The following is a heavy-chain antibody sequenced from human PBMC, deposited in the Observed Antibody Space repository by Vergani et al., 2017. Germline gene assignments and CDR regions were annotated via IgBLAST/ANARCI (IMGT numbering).Heavy chain of an antibody. CDR1: GGSISSGSYY. J-gene: IGHJ6*02. Sequence: QVQLQESGPGLVKPSQTLSLTCTVSGGSISSGSYYWSWIRQPAGKGLEWIGRIYTSGSTNYNPSLKSRVTISVDTSKNQFSLKLSSVTAADTAVYYWARETKRSIAAAGLPKRLGYYYYGMDVWGQGTTVTVSS. CDR3: ARETKRSIAAAGLPKRLGYYYYGMDV. CDR2: IYTSGST. D-gene: IGHD6-13*01. V-gene: IGHV4-61*02.